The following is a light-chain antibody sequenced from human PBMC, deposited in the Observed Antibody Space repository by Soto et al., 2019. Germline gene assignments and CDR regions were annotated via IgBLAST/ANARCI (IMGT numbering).Light chain of an antibody. CDR2: GAS. Sequence: EIVLTQSPGTLSLSPGERATLSCRASQSDSSSYLAWYQQKPGQAPRLLIYGASSRATGIPDRFSDSGSGTDFTLTISRLEPEDFAVYYCQQYGSSPPTWTFGQGTKVEIK. CDR3: QQYGSSPPTWT. J-gene: IGKJ1*01. CDR1: QSDSSSY. V-gene: IGKV3-20*01.